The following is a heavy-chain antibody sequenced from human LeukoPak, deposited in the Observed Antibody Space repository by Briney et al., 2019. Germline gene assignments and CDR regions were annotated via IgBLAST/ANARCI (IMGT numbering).Heavy chain of an antibody. CDR3: AKFTYGSGTSI. Sequence: PGRSLRLSCAASGFTFSSCGMPGVRQAPGKGLEWVAVISYVGRNKYSADSVKGRFSSSRDKSKNTLYLQMNSLRAEDTAVYYCAKFTYGSGTSIWGEGAMVSVSS. J-gene: IGHJ3*02. CDR1: GFTFSSCG. V-gene: IGHV3-30*18. CDR2: ISYVGRNK. D-gene: IGHD3-10*01.